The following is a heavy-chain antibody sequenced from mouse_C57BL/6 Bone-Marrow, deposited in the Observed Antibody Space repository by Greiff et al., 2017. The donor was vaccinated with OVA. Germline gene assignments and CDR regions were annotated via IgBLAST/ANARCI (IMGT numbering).Heavy chain of an antibody. CDR3: ARGGDGSSYWYFDV. D-gene: IGHD1-1*01. J-gene: IGHJ1*03. V-gene: IGHV3-8*01. Sequence: VQLKESGPGLAKPSQTLSLTCSVTGYSITSDYWNWIRKFPGNKLEYMGYISYSGSTYYNPSLKSRLSITRDTSKNQYYQQLKSVTTEDTATYYCARGGDGSSYWYFDVWGTGTTVTVSS. CDR1: GYSITSDY. CDR2: ISYSGST.